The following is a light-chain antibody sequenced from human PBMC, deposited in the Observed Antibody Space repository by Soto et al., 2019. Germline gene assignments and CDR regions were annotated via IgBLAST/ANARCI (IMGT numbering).Light chain of an antibody. CDR1: RTISSW. CDR2: KAS. Sequence: QMTQSPSTLSGTVGDRVTITCRASRTISSWLAWYQQKPGKAPKLLIYKASTLKSGVPSRFSGSGSGTEFTLTISSLQPDDFATYYCQHYNSYSEAFGQGTKVDI. V-gene: IGKV1-5*03. J-gene: IGKJ1*01. CDR3: QHYNSYSEA.